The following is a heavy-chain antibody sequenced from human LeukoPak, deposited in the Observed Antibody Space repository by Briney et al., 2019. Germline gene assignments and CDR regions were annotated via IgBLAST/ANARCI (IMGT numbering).Heavy chain of an antibody. J-gene: IGHJ1*01. CDR2: IYHSGST. Sequence: SETLSLTCTVSGGSISNSSSYWGWIRQPPGKGLEWIGEIYHSGSTNYNPSLKSRVTISVDKSKTQFSLKLSSVTAADTAVYYCAAQGLNTMVRGVLEYFQHWGQGTLVTVSS. V-gene: IGHV4-39*07. D-gene: IGHD3-10*01. CDR3: AAQGLNTMVRGVLEYFQH. CDR1: GGSISNSSSY.